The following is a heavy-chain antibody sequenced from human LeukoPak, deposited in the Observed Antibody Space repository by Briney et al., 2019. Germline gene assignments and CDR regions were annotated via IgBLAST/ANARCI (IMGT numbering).Heavy chain of an antibody. CDR2: IYYSGNT. D-gene: IGHD3-22*01. V-gene: IGHV4-59*07. J-gene: IGHJ4*02. CDR3: ARGYYDTSGYWLSYFDY. CDR1: GGSMKNYY. Sequence: SDTLSLTRTVSGGSMKNYYWTWNRPPPGKGLEWVGCIYYSGNTNYNPSLKRRASISIDTSKNQLCLKLSSVTAADTAVYYCARGYYDTSGYWLSYFDYWGQGTLVTVSS.